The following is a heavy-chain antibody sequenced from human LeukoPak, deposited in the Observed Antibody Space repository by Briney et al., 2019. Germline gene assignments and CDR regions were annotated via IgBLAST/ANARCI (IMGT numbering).Heavy chain of an antibody. CDR1: GFTFSSYA. CDR3: AKDVYYDGSGYYWFAFDI. V-gene: IGHV3-23*01. Sequence: GGSLRLSCAASGFTFSSYAMSWVRQAPGKGLEWVSAISGSGGSTYYADSVKGRFTISRDNSKNTLYLQMNSLRAEDTAVYYCAKDVYYDGSGYYWFAFDIWGQGTMVTVSS. CDR2: ISGSGGST. J-gene: IGHJ3*02. D-gene: IGHD3-22*01.